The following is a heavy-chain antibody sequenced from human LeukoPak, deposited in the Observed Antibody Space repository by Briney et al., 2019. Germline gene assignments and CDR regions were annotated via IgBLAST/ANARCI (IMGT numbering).Heavy chain of an antibody. CDR3: ANLCRAAAASFDY. J-gene: IGHJ4*02. CDR2: MNGSGGNT. D-gene: IGHD6-13*01. V-gene: IGHV3-23*01. CDR1: GFTFSSYA. Sequence: GGFLRLSCAASGFTFSSYAMSWVRQAPGKGLEWVSAMNGSGGNTYYTDSVKGRFTISRDNSKNTLYLQMNSLRAEDTAVYYCANLCRAAAASFDYWGQGTLVTVSS.